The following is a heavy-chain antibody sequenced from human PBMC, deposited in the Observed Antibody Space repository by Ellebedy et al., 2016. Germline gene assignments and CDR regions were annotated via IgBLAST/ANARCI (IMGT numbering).Heavy chain of an antibody. CDR2: IYYSGST. J-gene: IGHJ5*02. CDR1: GGSISSYY. D-gene: IGHD1-7*01. CDR3: ARHVNLGFGFLTGTLLGWFNP. V-gene: IGHV4-39*01. Sequence: SETLSLXXTVSGGSISSYYWGWIRQPPGKGLEWIGSIYYSGSTYYNPSLKSRVTISVDTSKNQFSLKLSSVTAADTAVYYCARHVNLGFGFLTGTLLGWFNPWGQGTLVTVSS.